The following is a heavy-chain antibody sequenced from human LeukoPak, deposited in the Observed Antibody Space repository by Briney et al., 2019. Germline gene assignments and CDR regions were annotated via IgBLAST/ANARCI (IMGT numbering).Heavy chain of an antibody. V-gene: IGHV3-66*01. CDR1: GFTVSSNY. CDR2: IYSGGST. Sequence: PGGSLRLSCAASGFTVSSNYMSWVRQAPGKGLEWVSVIYSGGSTYYADSVKGRFTISRDNSKNTLYLQMNSLRAEDTAVYYCAKVPNYYDSSDYNWGQGTLVTVSS. J-gene: IGHJ4*02. CDR3: AKVPNYYDSSDYN. D-gene: IGHD3-22*01.